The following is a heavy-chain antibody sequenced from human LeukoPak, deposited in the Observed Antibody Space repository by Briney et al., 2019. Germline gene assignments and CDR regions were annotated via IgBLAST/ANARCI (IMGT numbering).Heavy chain of an antibody. CDR3: ARDPGVVVTAYVDY. Sequence: GASVKVSCTASGYTFTSYGISWVRQAPGQGLEWMGWISAYNGNTNYAQKLQGRVTMTTDTSTSTAYMELRSLRSDDTAVYYCARDPGVVVTAYVDYWGQGTLVTVSS. CDR1: GYTFTSYG. D-gene: IGHD2-21*02. CDR2: ISAYNGNT. V-gene: IGHV1-18*01. J-gene: IGHJ4*02.